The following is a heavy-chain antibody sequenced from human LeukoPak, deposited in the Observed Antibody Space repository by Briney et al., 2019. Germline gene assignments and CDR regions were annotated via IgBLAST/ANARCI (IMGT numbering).Heavy chain of an antibody. V-gene: IGHV1-46*01. CDR3: ARSSITVTHEIDH. Sequence: ASVKVSCKVSGYTFTNYYIHWVRQAPGQGLEWMGLISPSGAGTIYAQRFQGRVTMTRDTSTSTVYMDLNSLRSEDTAVYYCARSSITVTHEIDHWGQGTLVTVSS. CDR2: ISPSGAGT. CDR1: GYTFTNYY. D-gene: IGHD4-17*01. J-gene: IGHJ4*02.